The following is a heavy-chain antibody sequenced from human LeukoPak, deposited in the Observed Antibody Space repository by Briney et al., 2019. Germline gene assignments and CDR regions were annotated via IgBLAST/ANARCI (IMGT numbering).Heavy chain of an antibody. D-gene: IGHD2-21*02. CDR3: ARGGAMVVTANANPYYGMDV. J-gene: IGHJ6*02. V-gene: IGHV3-30*04. Sequence: GRSLRLSCAASGFTFSSYAMDWVRQAPGKGLEWVAVISYDGSDKYYADSAKGRFTISRDNSKNTLYLQMNSLRAEDTAVYYCARGGAMVVTANANPYYGMDVWGQGTTVTVSS. CDR1: GFTFSSYA. CDR2: ISYDGSDK.